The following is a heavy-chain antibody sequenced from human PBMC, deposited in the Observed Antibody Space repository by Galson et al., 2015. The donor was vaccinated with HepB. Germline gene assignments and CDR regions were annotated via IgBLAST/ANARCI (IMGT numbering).Heavy chain of an antibody. Sequence: SLRLSCAASGFTFSSYAMHWVRQAPGKGLEYVSAISSNGGSTYYADSVKGRFTISRDNSKNTLYLQMSSLRAEDTAVYYCVKDLGITMIVVVNVVVSDAFDIWGQGTMVTVSS. J-gene: IGHJ3*02. CDR3: VKDLGITMIVVVNVVVSDAFDI. V-gene: IGHV3-64D*06. CDR1: GFTFSSYA. CDR2: ISSNGGST. D-gene: IGHD3-22*01.